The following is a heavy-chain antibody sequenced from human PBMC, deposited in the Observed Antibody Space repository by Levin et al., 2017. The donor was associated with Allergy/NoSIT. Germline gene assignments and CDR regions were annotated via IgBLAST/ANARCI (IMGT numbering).Heavy chain of an antibody. D-gene: IGHD5-12*01. V-gene: IGHV4-61*02. Sequence: PSETLSLTCTVSGGSISSGFYYWSWIRQPAGKGLEWIGRIYTTGSTNYNPSLKSRATISLDTSKDQLSLKLTSVTAADTAVYYCARDPGHSWLWFDPWGQGTLVTVSS. CDR2: IYTTGST. J-gene: IGHJ5*02. CDR3: ARDPGHSWLWFDP. CDR1: GGSISSGFYY.